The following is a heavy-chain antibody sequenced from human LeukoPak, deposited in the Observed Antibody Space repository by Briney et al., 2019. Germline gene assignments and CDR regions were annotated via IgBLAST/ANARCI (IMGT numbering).Heavy chain of an antibody. CDR1: GFTFSSYW. CDR2: IKQDGSEK. V-gene: IGHV3-7*01. CDR3: ARGSGDLF. J-gene: IGHJ4*02. Sequence: GGSLRLSWAASGFTFSSYWMSWVRQAPGKGLEWVANIKQDGSEKFYVDSVKGRFTISRDNAKNSLCLQMNGLRAEDTAVYYSARGSGDLFWGQGTLVTVSS. D-gene: IGHD2-21*01.